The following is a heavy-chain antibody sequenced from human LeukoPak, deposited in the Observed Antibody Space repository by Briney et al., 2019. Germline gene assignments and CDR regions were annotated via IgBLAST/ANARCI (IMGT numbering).Heavy chain of an antibody. J-gene: IGHJ6*02. CDR1: GFTFSTYW. V-gene: IGHV3-74*01. CDR3: ARVNSDYYDSSAEPRGGYYYGMDV. Sequence: GGSLRLSCAASGFTFSTYWMHWVRQAPGKGRVWVSLINSDGTSTSYADSVKGRFTISRDNAKNSLYLQMNSLRAEDTALYHCARVNSDYYDSSAEPRGGYYYGMDVWGQGTTVTVSS. CDR2: INSDGTST. D-gene: IGHD3-22*01.